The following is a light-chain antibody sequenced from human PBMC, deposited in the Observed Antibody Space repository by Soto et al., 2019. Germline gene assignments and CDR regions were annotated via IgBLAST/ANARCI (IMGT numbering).Light chain of an antibody. CDR3: QQYGNSPLT. CDR2: GAS. CDR1: QSVSSTS. J-gene: IGKJ4*01. Sequence: EIVLTQSPATLSLSPGERATLSCRASQSVSSTSLAWYQQKPGQAPRLLTYGASSRATGIPDRFSGSGSGSDFTLTISRLEPEDFAVYYCQQYGNSPLTFGGGTKVEIK. V-gene: IGKV3-20*01.